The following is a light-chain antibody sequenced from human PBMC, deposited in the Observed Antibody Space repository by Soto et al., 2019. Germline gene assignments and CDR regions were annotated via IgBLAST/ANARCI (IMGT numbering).Light chain of an antibody. Sequence: EIVLTQSPATLSLSPGERATLSCRASQSVSSYVAWYQQKPGQAPRLLIHDASDRATGIPARFTGSGSGTDFALSISSLEPEDFAIYYCQQRSTWPITFGQGTRLEIK. V-gene: IGKV3-11*01. CDR2: DAS. CDR3: QQRSTWPIT. J-gene: IGKJ5*01. CDR1: QSVSSY.